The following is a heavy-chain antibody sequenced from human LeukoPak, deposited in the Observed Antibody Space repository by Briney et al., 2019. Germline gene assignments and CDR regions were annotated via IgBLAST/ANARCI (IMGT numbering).Heavy chain of an antibody. CDR2: MNPNSGNT. CDR3: ARGVQTSDY. V-gene: IGHV1-8*02. J-gene: IGHJ4*02. D-gene: IGHD6-6*01. Sequence: ASVKVSCKASGYTFTGYYMHWVRQAPGQGLEWMGWMNPNSGNTGYAQKFQGRVTMTRNTSISTAYMELSSLRSEDTAVYYCARGVQTSDYWGQGTLVTVSS. CDR1: GYTFTGYY.